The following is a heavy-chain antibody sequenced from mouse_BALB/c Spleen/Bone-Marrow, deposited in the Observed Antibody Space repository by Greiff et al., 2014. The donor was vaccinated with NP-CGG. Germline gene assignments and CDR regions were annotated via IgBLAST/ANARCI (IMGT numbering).Heavy chain of an antibody. D-gene: IGHD2-4*01. CDR2: INSGSGGT. J-gene: IGHJ4*01. V-gene: IGHV1-54*01. CDR1: GYAFTNYL. CDR3: ARAITDAMDY. Sequence: VHLVESGAELVRPGTSVKVSCKGSGYAFTNYLIEWVKQRPGQGLEWIGVINSGSGGTKHNEKFKGKATLTADKSSSTAYMQLSSLTSDDSAVYFCARAITDAMDYWGQGTSVTVSS.